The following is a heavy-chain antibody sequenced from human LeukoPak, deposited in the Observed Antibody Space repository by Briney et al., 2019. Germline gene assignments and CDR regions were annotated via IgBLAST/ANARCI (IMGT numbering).Heavy chain of an antibody. CDR3: ARDRTIYSDY. V-gene: IGHV3-48*03. CDR2: ISRSASAI. J-gene: IGHJ4*02. Sequence: GGSLRLFCEASGFTFSSFEMIWVRQAPGKGLEWVSYISRSASAIYYADSVKGRFTISRDNAESSLFLQMNSLRGDDTAVYYCARDRTIYSDYWGQGTLVTVSS. CDR1: GFTFSSFE. D-gene: IGHD3/OR15-3a*01.